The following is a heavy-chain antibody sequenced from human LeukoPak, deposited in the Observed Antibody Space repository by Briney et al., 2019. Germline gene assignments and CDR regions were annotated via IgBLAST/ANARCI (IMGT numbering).Heavy chain of an antibody. CDR3: AGYDYRDFDY. V-gene: IGHV4-61*02. J-gene: IGHJ4*02. D-gene: IGHD3-22*01. CDR1: GGSISSGRYY. Sequence: SQTLSLTRPVSGGSISSGRYYWSWIRQPAGKRLEWIGRIYTSGSTNYNPSLKSRVTISVDTSKNQFSLKLSSVTAADTAVYYCAGYDYRDFDYWGQGTLVTVSS. CDR2: IYTSGST.